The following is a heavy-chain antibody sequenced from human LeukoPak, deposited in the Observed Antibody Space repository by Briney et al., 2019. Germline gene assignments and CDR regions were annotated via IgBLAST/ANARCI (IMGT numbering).Heavy chain of an antibody. D-gene: IGHD1-1*01. CDR1: GGSFSGYY. CDR3: ARGSLGPRLNV. J-gene: IGHJ4*02. CDR2: INHSGST. V-gene: IGHV4-34*01. Sequence: RPSETLSLTCAVYGGSFSGYYWSWIRQPPGKGLEWIGEINHSGSTNYNPSLKSRVTISVDTSKNQFSLKLSSVTAADTAVYYCARGSLGPRLNVWGQGTLVTVSS.